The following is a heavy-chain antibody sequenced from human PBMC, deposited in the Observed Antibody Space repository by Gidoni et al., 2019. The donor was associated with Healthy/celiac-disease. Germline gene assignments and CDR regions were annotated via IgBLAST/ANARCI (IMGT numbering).Heavy chain of an antibody. CDR3: TRDYGRQAMAIRAFDY. J-gene: IGHJ4*02. D-gene: IGHD5-18*01. CDR2: IRSKAYGGTT. V-gene: IGHV3-49*03. CDR1: GFTFGDYA. Sequence: EVQLVESGGGLVQQGRSLRLSCTASGFTFGDYAMSWFRQATGKGLEWVGFIRSKAYGGTTEYAASVKGRFTISRDDSKSIAYLQMNSLKTEDTAVYYCTRDYGRQAMAIRAFDYWGQGTLVTVSS.